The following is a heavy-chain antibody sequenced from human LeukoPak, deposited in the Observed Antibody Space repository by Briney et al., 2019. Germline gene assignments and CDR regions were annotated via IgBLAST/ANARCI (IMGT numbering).Heavy chain of an antibody. CDR3: ARAKYSSSLAFDY. D-gene: IGHD6-6*01. V-gene: IGHV5-51*01. CDR1: GHSWSTSL. CDR2: IYPCDSET. Sequence: GESLKISCYDSGHSWSTSLIVWVRQKPGEGLEWMGAIYPCDSETKYSPSFEGQVSFSADKSISTAYLQWDNLKASDTAIYYCARAKYSSSLAFDYWGQGTPVTVSS. J-gene: IGHJ4*02.